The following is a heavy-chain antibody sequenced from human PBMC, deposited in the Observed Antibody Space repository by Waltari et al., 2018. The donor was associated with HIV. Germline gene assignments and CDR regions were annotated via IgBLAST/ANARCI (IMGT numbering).Heavy chain of an antibody. J-gene: IGHJ4*02. CDR2: ISISSTYI. CDR3: ARGRDIVATWRDYFDY. Sequence: EVQLVESGGGLVKPGGSLSLSCAASGFTFSTYSMTWVRQAPGKVLEWVSSISISSTYIYYADSVKGRFTISRDNAKNSLYLQMNSLRAEDTAVYYCARGRDIVATWRDYFDYWGQGTLVTVSS. V-gene: IGHV3-21*01. CDR1: GFTFSTYS. D-gene: IGHD5-12*01.